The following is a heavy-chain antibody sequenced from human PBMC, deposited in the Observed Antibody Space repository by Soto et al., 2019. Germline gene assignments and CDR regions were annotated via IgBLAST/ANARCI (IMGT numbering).Heavy chain of an antibody. CDR1: GGSINSRYR. J-gene: IGHJ4*02. Sequence: PPQTLSLTCAVSGGSINSRYRWSWLRQSPGKGLEWIGEIYHSGSTNYNPSLKSRVTISVDKSKNQFSLNLSSVTAADTAVYYCARDQNGSGNYYTRYFDYWGQVTLVTVS. CDR2: IYHSGST. CDR3: ARDQNGSGNYYTRYFDY. V-gene: IGHV4-4*03. D-gene: IGHD3-10*01.